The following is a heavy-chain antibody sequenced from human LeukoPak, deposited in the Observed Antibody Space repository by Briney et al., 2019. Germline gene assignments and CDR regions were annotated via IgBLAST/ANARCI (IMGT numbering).Heavy chain of an antibody. CDR3: VNQVVMGALEH. CDR1: GFTFSSYS. Sequence: GWSLRLSCSASGFTFSSYSMHWVRPAPGKGLEYLSAISSNGGNTYYADSVRGRFTTSRDNSKNTLYLQMSSLRPEDTAVYYCVNQVVMGALEHWGQGTLVTVSS. CDR2: ISSNGGNT. J-gene: IGHJ1*01. V-gene: IGHV3-64D*09. D-gene: IGHD2-21*01.